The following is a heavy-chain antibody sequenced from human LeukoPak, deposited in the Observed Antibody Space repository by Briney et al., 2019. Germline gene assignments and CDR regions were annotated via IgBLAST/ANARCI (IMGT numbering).Heavy chain of an antibody. V-gene: IGHV3-23*01. D-gene: IGHD4-17*01. Sequence: GGSLRLSCTASAFAFSNHAMSWVRQAPGMGLEWVSSISISGGTTYYADSVKGRFTISRENSKSTLYLQMNNLRADDTAVYYCANEIRPNDYWGQGTLVTVSS. J-gene: IGHJ4*02. CDR1: AFAFSNHA. CDR2: ISISGGTT. CDR3: ANEIRPNDY.